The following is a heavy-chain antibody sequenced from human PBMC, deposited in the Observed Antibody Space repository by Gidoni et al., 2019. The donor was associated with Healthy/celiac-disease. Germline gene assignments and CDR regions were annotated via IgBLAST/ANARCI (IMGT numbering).Heavy chain of an antibody. Sequence: QVQLAESGGGVVQPGRFRRLACAASGFAHSSQGMHWVRQAPGKGLAWVAVISYDGSNKYYADSVKGRFTISRDNSKNTLYLQMNSLRAEDTAVYYCAKDLSGVHYYYYGMDVWGQGTTVTVSS. V-gene: IGHV3-30*18. CDR3: AKDLSGVHYYYYGMDV. J-gene: IGHJ6*02. CDR1: GFAHSSQG. D-gene: IGHD3-10*01. CDR2: ISYDGSNK.